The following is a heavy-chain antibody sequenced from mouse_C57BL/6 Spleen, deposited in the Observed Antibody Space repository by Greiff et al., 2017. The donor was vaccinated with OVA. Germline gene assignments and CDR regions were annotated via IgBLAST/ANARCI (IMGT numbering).Heavy chain of an antibody. CDR2: IYPGDGDT. CDR3: ARRDYAMDY. J-gene: IGHJ4*01. CDR1: GYAFSSSW. Sequence: VQLQQSGPELVKPGASVKISCKASGYAFSSSWMNWVKQRPGKGLEWIGRIYPGDGDTNYNGKFKGKATLTADKSSSTAYMQLSSLTSEDSAVYFCARRDYAMDYWGQGTSVTVSS. V-gene: IGHV1-82*01.